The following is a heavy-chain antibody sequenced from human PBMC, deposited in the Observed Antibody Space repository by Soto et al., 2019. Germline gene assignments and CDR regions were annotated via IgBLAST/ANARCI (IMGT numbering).Heavy chain of an antibody. CDR1: GYTFTSYG. CDR2: IIAHNGNT. D-gene: IGHD1-1*01. V-gene: IGHV1-18*01. CDR3: ARGRYGDY. Sequence: QVHLVQSGAEVKKPGASVKVSCKASGYTFTSYGITWVRQAPGQGLEWMGWIIAHNGNTDYAQKLHGRVIVTRYTSTRTAYMELRSLISDDTAVYYGARGRYGDYWGQGALVTVSS. J-gene: IGHJ4*02.